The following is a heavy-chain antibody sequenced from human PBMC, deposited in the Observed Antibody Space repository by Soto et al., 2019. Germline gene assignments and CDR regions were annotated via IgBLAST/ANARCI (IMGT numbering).Heavy chain of an antibody. CDR3: ASYRQSYAFDI. D-gene: IGHD6-19*01. CDR2: IYYSGST. CDR1: GGSISSGGYY. Sequence: QVQLQESGPGLVKPSQTLSLTCTVSGGSISSGGYYWSWIRQHPGKGLEWIGYIYYSGSTYYNPSLKXRFTXSXYTSKNQFSLKLSSVTAADTAVYYCASYRQSYAFDIWGQGTMVTVSS. J-gene: IGHJ3*02. V-gene: IGHV4-31*03.